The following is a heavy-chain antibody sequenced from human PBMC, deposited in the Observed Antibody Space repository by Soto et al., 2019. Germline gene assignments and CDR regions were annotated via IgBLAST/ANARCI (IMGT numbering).Heavy chain of an antibody. Sequence: QVQLQESGPGLVKPSQTLSLTCTVSGGSINSGGYCWGWIRRHPGKGLDWIGCISYGGSTSYNPSRRSRVTTSVDTSKNQFSLKLTAVTAAHTAVVYCSRGILAWGQGARITVSS. CDR2: ISYGGST. J-gene: IGHJ5*02. CDR3: SRGILA. V-gene: IGHV4-31*03. CDR1: GGSINSGGYC. D-gene: IGHD2-15*01.